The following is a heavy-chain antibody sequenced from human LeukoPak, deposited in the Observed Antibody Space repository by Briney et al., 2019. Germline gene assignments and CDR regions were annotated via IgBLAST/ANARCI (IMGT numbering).Heavy chain of an antibody. V-gene: IGHV4-39*01. D-gene: IGHD6-13*01. CDR3: ARHKGSSPRFDGFDI. CDR1: GGSISSGGYY. CDR2: IYYSGST. Sequence: PSETLSLTCTVSGGSISSGGYYWGWIRQPPGKGLEWIGSIYYSGSTYYNPSLKSRVTISVDTSKNQFSLKLSSVTAADTAVYYCARHKGSSPRFDGFDIWGQGTMVTVSS. J-gene: IGHJ3*02.